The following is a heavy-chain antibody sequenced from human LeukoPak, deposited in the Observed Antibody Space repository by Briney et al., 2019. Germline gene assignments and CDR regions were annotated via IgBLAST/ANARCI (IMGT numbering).Heavy chain of an antibody. D-gene: IGHD2-2*02. CDR3: AESGCSSTSCYSILSGWLDP. J-gene: IGHJ5*02. CDR2: IWYDGSNK. Sequence: GGSLRLSCAASGFPFSSYGMHWVRQAPGKGLEWVAVIWYDGSNKYYADSVKGRFTISRDNSKNTLYLQMNSLRAEDTAVYYCAESGCSSTSCYSILSGWLDPWGQGTLVTVSS. CDR1: GFPFSSYG. V-gene: IGHV3-33*06.